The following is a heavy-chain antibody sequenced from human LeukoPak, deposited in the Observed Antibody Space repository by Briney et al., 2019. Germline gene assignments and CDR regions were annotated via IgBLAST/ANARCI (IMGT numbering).Heavy chain of an antibody. CDR1: EFTLSSYI. V-gene: IGHV3-64D*09. CDR2: ISNNGGST. Sequence: GGSLRLSCLASEFTLSSYIMHWVRQAPGKGLEYVSAISNNGGSTYYADSVKGRFTISRDNSKNTLYLQMNSLRPEDTAVYYCVRSVTTLSDFHNWGQGALVTVSS. J-gene: IGHJ4*02. D-gene: IGHD4-17*01. CDR3: VRSVTTLSDFHN.